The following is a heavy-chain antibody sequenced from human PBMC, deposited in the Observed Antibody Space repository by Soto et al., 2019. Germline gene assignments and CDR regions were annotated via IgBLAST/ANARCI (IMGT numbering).Heavy chain of an antibody. J-gene: IGHJ4*02. V-gene: IGHV4-39*01. D-gene: IGHD1-26*01. CDR2: IYYSGSP. CDR3: ARSLVGATTLGFDY. CDR1: GGSISSSSYY. Sequence: SXTLSLTCTVSGGSISSSSYYWGWIRQPPGKGLEWIGSIYYSGSPYYNPSLKSRVTISVDTSKNQFSLKLSSVTAADTAVYYCARSLVGATTLGFDYWGQGTLVTVSS.